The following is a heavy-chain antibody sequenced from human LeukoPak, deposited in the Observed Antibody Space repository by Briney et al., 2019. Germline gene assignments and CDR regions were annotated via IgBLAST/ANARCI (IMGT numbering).Heavy chain of an antibody. CDR2: INHSGST. V-gene: IGHV4-34*01. CDR1: GFTFSSYA. Sequence: GSLRLSCAASGFTFSSYAMSWVRQPPGKGLEWIGEINHSGSTNYNPSLKSRVTISVDTSKNQFSLKLSSVTAADTAVYYCASSVDYYGSNWFDPWGQGTLVTVSS. D-gene: IGHD3-10*01. CDR3: ASSVDYYGSNWFDP. J-gene: IGHJ5*02.